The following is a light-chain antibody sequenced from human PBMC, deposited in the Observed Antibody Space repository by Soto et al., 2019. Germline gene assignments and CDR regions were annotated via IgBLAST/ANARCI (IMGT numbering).Light chain of an antibody. CDR2: GAS. CDR1: QSVSSSY. V-gene: IGKV3-20*01. CDR3: QQYNNWPQT. Sequence: EIVMTPSPATLSVSPGESATLSCRASQSVSSSYLAWYQQKPGQAPRLLIYGASSRAIGIPDRFSGSGSGTDFTLTIGRLEPEDFAVYDCQQYNNWPQTVGQGTKVDI. J-gene: IGKJ1*01.